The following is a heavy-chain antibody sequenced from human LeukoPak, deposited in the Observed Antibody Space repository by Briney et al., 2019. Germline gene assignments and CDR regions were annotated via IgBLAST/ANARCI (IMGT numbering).Heavy chain of an antibody. Sequence: SETLSLTCTVSGYSISSGYYWGWIRQPPGKGLEWIGSIYHSGSTYYNLSLKSRVTISVDTSKNQISLKLSSVTAADTAVYYCAREYSSSQTNYYYYYYMDVWGKGTTVTVSS. CDR3: AREYSSSQTNYYYYYYMDV. CDR2: IYHSGST. J-gene: IGHJ6*03. CDR1: GYSISSGYY. V-gene: IGHV4-38-2*02. D-gene: IGHD6-13*01.